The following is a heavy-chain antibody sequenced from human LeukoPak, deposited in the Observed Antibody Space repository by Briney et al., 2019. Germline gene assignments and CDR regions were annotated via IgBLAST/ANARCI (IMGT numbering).Heavy chain of an antibody. V-gene: IGHV3-23*01. D-gene: IGHD6-13*01. J-gene: IGHJ3*01. CDR1: GFTFNDFA. CDR3: ARNLVPFDV. Sequence: GGSLRLSCAASGFTFNDFAMTWVRQAPGKGLEWVSTIADAGTYYADSVKGRFIISRDNSKNMLYLQLNSLRADDTAMYYCARNLVPFDVRGHGTMVTVSS. CDR2: IADAGT.